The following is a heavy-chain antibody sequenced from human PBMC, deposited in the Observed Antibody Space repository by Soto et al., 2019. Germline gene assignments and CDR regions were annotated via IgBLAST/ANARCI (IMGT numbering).Heavy chain of an antibody. Sequence: PGGSLRLSCAASGFTFSSYSLDWVRQAPGKGLEWVSYISSSGDTIYYADSVKGRFTISRDNGKNSLYLQMNSLRDEDTAVYYCTRLPSIGGKSRSGMDVWGQGTTVTVSS. V-gene: IGHV3-48*02. CDR3: TRLPSIGGKSRSGMDV. CDR2: ISSSGDTI. D-gene: IGHD2-15*01. CDR1: GFTFSSYS. J-gene: IGHJ6*02.